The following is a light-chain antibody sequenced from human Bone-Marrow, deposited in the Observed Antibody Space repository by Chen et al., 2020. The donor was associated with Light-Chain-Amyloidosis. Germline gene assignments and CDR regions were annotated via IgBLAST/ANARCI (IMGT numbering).Light chain of an antibody. CDR2: RDT. J-gene: IGLJ2*01. CDR1: DLPTKY. CDR3: QSADSSGTYEVI. Sequence: SYELTQPPPVSVSPGHTARITCSGDDLPTKYAYWYQQKPGQAPVLVRHRDTERPSGISERFSGSSSGTTATLTISGVQAEDEADYHCQSADSSGTYEVIFGGGTKLTVL. V-gene: IGLV3-25*03.